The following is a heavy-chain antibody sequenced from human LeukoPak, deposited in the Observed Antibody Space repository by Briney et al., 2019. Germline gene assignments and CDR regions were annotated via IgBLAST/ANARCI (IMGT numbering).Heavy chain of an antibody. Sequence: PSETLSLTCAVYGGSFSGYYWSWIRQPPAKGREWIGEINHSGSTNYNPSLKSRVTISVDTSKNQFSLELSSVTAADTAVYYCARARVNYYGSGSYRWFDPWGQGTLVTVSS. CDR1: GGSFSGYY. J-gene: IGHJ5*02. D-gene: IGHD3-10*01. V-gene: IGHV4-34*01. CDR3: ARARVNYYGSGSYRWFDP. CDR2: INHSGST.